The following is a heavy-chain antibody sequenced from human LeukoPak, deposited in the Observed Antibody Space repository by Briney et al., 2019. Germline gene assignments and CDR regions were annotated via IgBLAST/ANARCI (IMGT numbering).Heavy chain of an antibody. D-gene: IGHD5-18*01. Sequence: SETLSLTCTVSGGSISSSSYYWGWIRQPPGKGLQWIGSINYSGNTYYNPSLKSRVTISVDTSKNQFSLKLSSVTAADTAVYYCASGYSYDLLDYWGQGTLVTVSS. J-gene: IGHJ4*02. CDR2: INYSGNT. V-gene: IGHV4-39*07. CDR3: ASGYSYDLLDY. CDR1: GGSISSSSYY.